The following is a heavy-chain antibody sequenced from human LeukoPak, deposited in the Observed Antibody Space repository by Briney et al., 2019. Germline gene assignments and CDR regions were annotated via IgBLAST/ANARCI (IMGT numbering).Heavy chain of an antibody. CDR3: ARGSSGRCDAFDI. CDR2: IYYSGST. Sequence: KPSETLSLTCTVSGDSISSSSYYWGWIRQPPGKGLEWIGSIYYSGSTYYNPSLKSRVTISVDTSKNQFSLKLSSVTAADTAVYYCARGSSGRCDAFDIWGQGTMVTVSS. J-gene: IGHJ3*02. D-gene: IGHD6-19*01. CDR1: GDSISSSSYY. V-gene: IGHV4-39*01.